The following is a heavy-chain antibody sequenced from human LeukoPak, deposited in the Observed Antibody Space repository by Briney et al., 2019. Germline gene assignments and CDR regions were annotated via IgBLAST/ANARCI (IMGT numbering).Heavy chain of an antibody. CDR1: GGSVSSSGYY. D-gene: IGHD6-19*01. Sequence: SETLSLTCTVSGGSVSSSGYYWGWIRQPPGKGLEWIGSIYYSGSTYYNPSLKSRVTISVDTSKNQFSLKLSSVTAADTAVYYCARASGLLIAVAGFDYWGQGTLVTVSS. CDR2: IYYSGST. J-gene: IGHJ4*02. CDR3: ARASGLLIAVAGFDY. V-gene: IGHV4-39*07.